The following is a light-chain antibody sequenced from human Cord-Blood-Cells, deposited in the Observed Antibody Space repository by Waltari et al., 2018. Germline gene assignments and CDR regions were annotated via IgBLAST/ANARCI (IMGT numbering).Light chain of an antibody. CDR1: SRDGGRYTH. V-gene: IGLV2-14*01. CDR2: DVS. Sequence: QSALTQPSPVCWPPRPSPTISCTATSRDGGRYTHLPWYQQHPAKAPKPMIYDVSNRPSGVSNRFSGSKSGNTASLTISGLQAEDEADYYCSSYTSSSTLDVVFGGGTKLTVL. CDR3: SSYTSSSTLDVV. J-gene: IGLJ2*01.